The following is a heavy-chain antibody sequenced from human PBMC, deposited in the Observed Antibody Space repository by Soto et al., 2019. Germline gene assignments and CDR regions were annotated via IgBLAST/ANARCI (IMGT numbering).Heavy chain of an antibody. Sequence: ASVKVSCKASGYTFTGYYMHWVRQAPGQGLEWMGWINPNSGGTNYAQKFQGWVTMTRDTSISTAYMELSRLRSDDTAVYYCARERGYSYGRDSYGMDVWGQGTTVTVSS. V-gene: IGHV1-2*04. D-gene: IGHD5-18*01. CDR2: INPNSGGT. CDR1: GYTFTGYY. CDR3: ARERGYSYGRDSYGMDV. J-gene: IGHJ6*02.